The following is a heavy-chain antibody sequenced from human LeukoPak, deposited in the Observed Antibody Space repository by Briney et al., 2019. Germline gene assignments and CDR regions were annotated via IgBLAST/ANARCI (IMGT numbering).Heavy chain of an antibody. CDR3: AKVVVVAAIVGAFDI. D-gene: IGHD2-15*01. J-gene: IGHJ3*02. V-gene: IGHV3-23*01. CDR1: GFTFRTYA. Sequence: GGPLRLSCAASGFTFRTYAMSWVRQAPGKGLEWVSGISGSGGSTYYADSVKGRFTISRDNSKNTLYLQMNSLRGEDTAVYYCAKVVVVAAIVGAFDIWGQGTMVAVSS. CDR2: ISGSGGST.